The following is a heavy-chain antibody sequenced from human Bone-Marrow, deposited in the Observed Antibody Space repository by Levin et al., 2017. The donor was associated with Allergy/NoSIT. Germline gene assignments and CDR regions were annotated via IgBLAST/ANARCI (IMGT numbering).Heavy chain of an antibody. V-gene: IGHV3-7*01. CDR1: GFTFGIHW. D-gene: IGHD3-16*01. CDR3: ARGVDYAFDN. J-gene: IGHJ4*02. Sequence: GGSLRLSCAASGFTFGIHWMNWVRQTPGKGLEWVAKINKDGNEEYYVDSVKGRFTISRDNAQNSLYLYMNSLRVEDTALYYCARGVDYAFDNWGQGTLVTVSS. CDR2: INKDGNEE.